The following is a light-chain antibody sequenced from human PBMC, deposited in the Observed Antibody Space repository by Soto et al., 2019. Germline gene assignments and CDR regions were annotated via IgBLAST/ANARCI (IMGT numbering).Light chain of an antibody. J-gene: IGKJ1*01. CDR1: QGISSY. V-gene: IGKV1-8*01. CDR2: AAS. CDR3: QQYYSYPPT. Sequence: AFRMPQSPSSLSASTGDRVTITCRASQGISSYLAWYQQKPGKAPKLLIYAASTLQSGVPSRFSGSGSGTDFTLTISCLQSEDFATYYCQQYYSYPPTFGQGTKVDI.